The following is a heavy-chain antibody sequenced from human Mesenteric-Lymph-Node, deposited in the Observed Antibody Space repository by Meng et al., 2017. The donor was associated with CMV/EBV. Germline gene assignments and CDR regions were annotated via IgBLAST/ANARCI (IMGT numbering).Heavy chain of an antibody. CDR3: ARGFRDCSTFVCAHYLDF. CDR2: ISDFGST. J-gene: IGHJ4*02. CDR1: GGSFSGYY. Sequence: SETLSLTCAVNGGSFSGYYWNWIRQSPGKGLEWIGDISDFGSTTYNPSLKSRVSMSVDTSNNRFYLNLRSVTAADTAVYYCARGFRDCSTFVCAHYLDFWGQGALVTVSS. V-gene: IGHV4-34*01. D-gene: IGHD2/OR15-2a*01.